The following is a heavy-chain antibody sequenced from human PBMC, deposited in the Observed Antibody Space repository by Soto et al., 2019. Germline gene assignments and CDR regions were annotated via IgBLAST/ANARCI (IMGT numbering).Heavy chain of an antibody. CDR2: ISYDGSNK. V-gene: IGHV3-30-3*01. CDR3: ARVSGGSGSYYRYTFDS. J-gene: IGHJ4*02. CDR1: GFTLSSYA. D-gene: IGHD3-10*01. Sequence: PGGSLRLSCAASGFTLSSYAMHWVRQAPGKGLEWVAVISYDGSNKYYADSVKDRFTISRDNSKNTLYLQMNSLRAEDTAVYYCARVSGGSGSYYRYTFDSWGQGTLVTVSS.